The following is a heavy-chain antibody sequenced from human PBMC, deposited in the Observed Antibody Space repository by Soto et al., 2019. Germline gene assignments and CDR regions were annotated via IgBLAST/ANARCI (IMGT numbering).Heavy chain of an antibody. D-gene: IGHD3-16*01. Sequence: QVQLVESGGGVVQPGRSLRLSCAASGFTFSGYAMHWVRQAPGKGLEWVALISYDGSNKYYADSVKGRFTISRDSSKNTMYLQMNSLRAEDTAVFYCARGSGGYSYYGVDVWGQGNTVTVSS. CDR1: GFTFSGYA. CDR2: ISYDGSNK. CDR3: ARGSGGYSYYGVDV. V-gene: IGHV3-30-3*01. J-gene: IGHJ6*02.